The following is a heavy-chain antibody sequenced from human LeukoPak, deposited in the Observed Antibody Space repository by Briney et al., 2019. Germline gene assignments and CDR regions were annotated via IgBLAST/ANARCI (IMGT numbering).Heavy chain of an antibody. CDR1: GGSISSGGYY. J-gene: IGHJ4*02. Sequence: SQTLSLTCTVSGGSISSGGYYWSWIRQPPGKGLEWIGYIYHSGSTNYNPSLKSRVTISVDTSKNQFSLKLSSVTAADTAVYYCARRITIFGVAPDWGQGTLVTVSS. V-gene: IGHV4-30-2*01. CDR3: ARRITIFGVAPD. CDR2: IYHSGST. D-gene: IGHD3-3*01.